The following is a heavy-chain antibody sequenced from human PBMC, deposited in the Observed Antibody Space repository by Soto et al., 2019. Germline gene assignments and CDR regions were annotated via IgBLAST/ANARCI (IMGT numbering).Heavy chain of an antibody. CDR2: IVVGSGHS. V-gene: IGHV1-58*02. CDR3: SGEVVAGGLV. J-gene: IGHJ4*02. Sequence: AAVKVFCKTSGFIFTNSAIQWVRQARGQRLEWIGRIVVGSGHSDHAQKFRGRVAFTRDMSKGSVYMEMTSLRYDDTAIYYCSGEVVAGGLVWGQGTLVTVSS. CDR1: GFIFTNSA. D-gene: IGHD6-19*01.